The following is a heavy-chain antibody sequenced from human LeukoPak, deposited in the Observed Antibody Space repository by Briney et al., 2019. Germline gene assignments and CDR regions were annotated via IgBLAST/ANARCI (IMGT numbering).Heavy chain of an antibody. V-gene: IGHV1-2*02. D-gene: IGHD1-26*01. Sequence: GASVKVSCKASGYTFTGYYMHWVRQAPGQGLEWMGWINPNSGGTNYAQKFQGRVTMTTDTSTGIAYMELRSLRSDDTAIYYCARDLPLGSMGGSTFDYWGQGTLVTVSS. CDR1: GYTFTGYY. CDR3: ARDLPLGSMGGSTFDY. CDR2: INPNSGGT. J-gene: IGHJ4*02.